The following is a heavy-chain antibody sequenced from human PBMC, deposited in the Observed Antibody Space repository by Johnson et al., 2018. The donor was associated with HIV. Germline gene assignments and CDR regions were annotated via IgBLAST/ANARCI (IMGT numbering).Heavy chain of an antibody. D-gene: IGHD6-13*01. V-gene: IGHV3-9*01. CDR2: ISWNSGSI. CDR3: ARDTGSSSWYAGPDAFDV. J-gene: IGHJ3*01. Sequence: VQLVESGGGLVQPGRSLRLSCAASGFTFGDYSMHWVRQAPGKGLEWVSGISWNSGSIGYADFVKGRFTISRDNAKNSLYLQMNSLRAEDTAVYYCARDTGSSSWYAGPDAFDVWGQGTMVTVSS. CDR1: GFTFGDYS.